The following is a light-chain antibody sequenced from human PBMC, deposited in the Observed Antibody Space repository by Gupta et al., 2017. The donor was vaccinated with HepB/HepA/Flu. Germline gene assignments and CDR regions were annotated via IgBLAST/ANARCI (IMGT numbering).Light chain of an antibody. CDR2: DNS. CDR3: GTWDSNLSTYV. V-gene: IGLV1-51*01. Sequence: QSVLTQPPSVSAAPGQKVTISCSGGSSNIGNNYVSWYQQVPGTAPKLLIYDNSQRPSGLPDRFSGAKSGTSATLGITGLQTGDEADYYCGTWDSNLSTYVFGTGTKVTVL. J-gene: IGLJ1*01. CDR1: SSNIGNNY.